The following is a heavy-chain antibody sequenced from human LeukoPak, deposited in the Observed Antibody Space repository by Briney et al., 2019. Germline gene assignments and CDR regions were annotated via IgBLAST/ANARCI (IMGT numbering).Heavy chain of an antibody. CDR1: GFTVSSNY. J-gene: IGHJ4*02. CDR3: ARAAPRRDGYNYLDY. D-gene: IGHD5-24*01. V-gene: IGHV3-53*01. CDR2: IYSGGST. Sequence: GGSLRLSCAASGFTVSSNYMSWVRQAPGKGLEWVSVIYSGGSTYYADSVKGRFTISRDNSKNALYLQMNSLRAEDTAVYYCARAAPRRDGYNYLDYWGQGTLVTVSS.